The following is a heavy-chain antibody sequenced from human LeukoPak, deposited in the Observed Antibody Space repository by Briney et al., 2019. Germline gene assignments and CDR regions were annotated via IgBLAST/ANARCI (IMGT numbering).Heavy chain of an antibody. J-gene: IGHJ4*02. Sequence: GGSLRLSCAASGFTFSSYVMSWVRQAPGEGLEWVSAISGSGGSTYYADSVKGRFTISRDDSKNTLYLQMNSLRAEDTAVYYCAKSTTSGDYVWGSYRSLDYWGQGTLVTVSS. CDR1: GFTFSSYV. CDR2: ISGSGGST. V-gene: IGHV3-23*01. D-gene: IGHD3-16*02. CDR3: AKSTTSGDYVWGSYRSLDY.